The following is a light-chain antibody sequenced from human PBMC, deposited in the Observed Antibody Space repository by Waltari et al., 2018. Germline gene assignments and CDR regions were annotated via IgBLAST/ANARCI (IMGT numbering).Light chain of an antibody. Sequence: QSVLTQPPSASGTPGQRVPIPCSGSSPSLGYRFVYWYQQPPGTAPRPLLYRSDQRPSGVPDRFSGSKSGTSASLAISGLRSEDEADYYCSAWDGSRSGWVFGGGTKLTVL. CDR2: RSD. CDR3: SAWDGSRSGWV. V-gene: IGLV1-47*01. J-gene: IGLJ3*02. CDR1: SPSLGYRF.